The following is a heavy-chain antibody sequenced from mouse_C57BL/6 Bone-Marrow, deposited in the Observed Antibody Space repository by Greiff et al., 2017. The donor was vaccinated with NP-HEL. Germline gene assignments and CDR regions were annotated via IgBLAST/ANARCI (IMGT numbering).Heavy chain of an antibody. Sequence: EVKLVESGGGLVQPGGSLSLSCAASGFTFTDYYMSWVRQPPGKALEWLGFIRNKANGYTTEYSASVKGRFTISRDNSQSILYLQMNALRAEDSATYYCARSPLPPYFDYWGQGTTLTVSS. CDR2: IRNKANGYTT. CDR1: GFTFTDYY. J-gene: IGHJ2*01. CDR3: ARSPLPPYFDY. V-gene: IGHV7-3*01.